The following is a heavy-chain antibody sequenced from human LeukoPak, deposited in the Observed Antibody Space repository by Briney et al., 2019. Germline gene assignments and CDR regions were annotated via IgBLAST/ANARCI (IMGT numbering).Heavy chain of an antibody. D-gene: IGHD3-22*01. CDR3: ARRRNCITMIVVLRGCYFDY. J-gene: IGHJ4*02. CDR2: INHSGST. CDR1: GGSFSGYY. V-gene: IGHV4-34*01. Sequence: SETLSLTCAVYGGSFSGYYWSWIRQPPGKGLEGMGEINHSGSTNYNPFLKRRVNVSADTSKNTLFLKLSFETAADTAVYYCARRRNCITMIVVLRGCYFDYWGQGTLVTVSS.